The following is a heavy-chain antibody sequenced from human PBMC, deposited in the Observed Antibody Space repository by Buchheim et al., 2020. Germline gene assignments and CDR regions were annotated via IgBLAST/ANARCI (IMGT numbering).Heavy chain of an antibody. CDR2: ISSSGSTI. CDR3: ARDRLAPRYCSSTSCYQNRLDY. D-gene: IGHD2-2*01. Sequence: QVQLVESGGGLVKPGGSLRLSCAASGFTFSDYYMSWIRQAPGKGLEWVSYISSSGSTIYYADSVKGRFTISRDNAKNSLYLQMNSLRAEDTAVYYCARDRLAPRYCSSTSCYQNRLDYWGQGTL. J-gene: IGHJ4*02. V-gene: IGHV3-11*01. CDR1: GFTFSDYY.